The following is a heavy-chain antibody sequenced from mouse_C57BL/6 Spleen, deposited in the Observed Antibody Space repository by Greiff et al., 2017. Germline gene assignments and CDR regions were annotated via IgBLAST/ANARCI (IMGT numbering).Heavy chain of an antibody. D-gene: IGHD1-1*01. Sequence: VKLQESGAELVRPGASVTLSCKASGYTFTDYEMHWVKQTPVHGLEWIGAIDPETGGTAYNQKLKGKAILTADKSSSTAYMELRSLTSEDSAVYYCTRRSPHYYGSSSYYFDYWGQGTTLTVSS. V-gene: IGHV1-15*01. J-gene: IGHJ2*01. CDR2: IDPETGGT. CDR3: TRRSPHYYGSSSYYFDY. CDR1: GYTFTDYE.